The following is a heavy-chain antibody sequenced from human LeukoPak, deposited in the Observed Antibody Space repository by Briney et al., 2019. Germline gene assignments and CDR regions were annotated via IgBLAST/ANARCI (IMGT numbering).Heavy chain of an antibody. CDR2: IYYTGST. V-gene: IGHV4-59*01. Sequence: PSETLSLTCTISGGSISSYYWSWIRQPPGKGLEWIGYIYYTGSTNHNPSLNSRVTISVDTSKNQFSLKLSSVTAADTAVYYCARVVYSGYDFRGAMDVWGKGTTVTVSS. CDR3: ARVVYSGYDFRGAMDV. CDR1: GGSISSYY. D-gene: IGHD5-12*01. J-gene: IGHJ6*03.